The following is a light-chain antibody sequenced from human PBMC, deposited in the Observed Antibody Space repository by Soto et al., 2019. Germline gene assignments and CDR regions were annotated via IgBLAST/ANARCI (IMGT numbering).Light chain of an antibody. CDR3: HQSNNWPQT. V-gene: IGKV3-15*01. CDR2: GAS. CDR1: QSVSSN. J-gene: IGKJ1*01. Sequence: EIVMTQSPATLSVSPGERATLSCRPSQSVSSNLAWYQQKPGQAPRLLIYGASTRATGIPARFSGSGSGTEFTLTISSLQSEDFAVYYCHQSNNWPQTFGQGTKV.